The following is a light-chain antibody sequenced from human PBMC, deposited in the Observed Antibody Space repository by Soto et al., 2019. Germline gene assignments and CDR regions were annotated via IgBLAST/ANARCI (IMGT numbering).Light chain of an antibody. CDR3: MQATHWRPT. V-gene: IGKV2-30*01. J-gene: IGKJ1*01. CDR2: KAS. Sequence: DVVMTQSPLSLPVTLGQPASISCRSSRSLVYSDGNAYLNWFQQRPGQSPRRLIYKASNRDSGVPDRCSGIGSGADFTLQINRVEAEDVGVYYFMQATHWRPTFGRGTRVEIK. CDR1: RSLVYSDGNAY.